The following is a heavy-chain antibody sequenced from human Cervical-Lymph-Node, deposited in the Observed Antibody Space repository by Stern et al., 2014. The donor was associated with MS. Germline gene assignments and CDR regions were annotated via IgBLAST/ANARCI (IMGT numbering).Heavy chain of an antibody. CDR2: IYLGDSET. CDR3: ARLPDSGGWYGIWYFDL. D-gene: IGHD6-19*01. CDR1: GYSFTRDW. Sequence: DVQLEESGAEVKKPGESLKISCKGSGYSFTRDWIGWVRQTPGKGLEWMGIIYLGDSETRYSPSFQGQVTISADKSISTAYLQWSSLKASDTAMYYCARLPDSGGWYGIWYFDLWGRGTLVTVSS. J-gene: IGHJ2*01. V-gene: IGHV5-51*03.